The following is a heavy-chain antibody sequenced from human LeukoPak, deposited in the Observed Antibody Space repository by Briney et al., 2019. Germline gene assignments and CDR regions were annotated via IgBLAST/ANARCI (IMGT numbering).Heavy chain of an antibody. CDR1: GFTFSSNA. Sequence: GRSLRLACAASGFTFSSNAMSWVRQAPGKGLEWVAAISGSGGSTYYADSVKGRFTISRDNSKNTLYQQMNSLRAEDTAVYYCASLPMGGATKGYYYYGMDVWGQGTTVTVSS. CDR3: ASLPMGGATKGYYYYGMDV. D-gene: IGHD1-26*01. V-gene: IGHV3-23*01. CDR2: ISGSGGST. J-gene: IGHJ6*02.